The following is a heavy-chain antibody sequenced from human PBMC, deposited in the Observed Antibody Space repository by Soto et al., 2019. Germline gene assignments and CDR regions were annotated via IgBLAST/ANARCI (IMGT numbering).Heavy chain of an antibody. CDR3: VRQTIVRGVLSWFDT. J-gene: IGHJ5*02. CDR2: VYYNGNT. D-gene: IGHD3-10*01. CDR1: GGSIRSGSNY. V-gene: IGHV4-39*01. Sequence: QLQLQESGPRLVKPSETLSLICSVSGGSIRSGSNYWAWIRQPPGKGPDWIGTVYYNGNTYYNASLKSRVTISSDTSKNQYSMKLSSVSAADTAVYYCVRQTIVRGVLSWFDTCGQGTLVTVSS.